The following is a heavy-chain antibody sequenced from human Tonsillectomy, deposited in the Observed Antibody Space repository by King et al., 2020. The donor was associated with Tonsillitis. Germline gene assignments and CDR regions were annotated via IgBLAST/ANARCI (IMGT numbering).Heavy chain of an antibody. D-gene: IGHD5-12*01. CDR2: IFYSGNT. J-gene: IGHJ4*02. V-gene: IGHV4-30-4*07. CDR1: GGSISSGDYS. CDR3: ARVYRGGYDGYFDY. Sequence: VQLVESGPGLVKPSQTLSLTCGVSGGSISSGDYSWSWIRQPPGKGLEWIGYIFYSGNTYYNPSLKSRVSISVDTSKNQFSLKLSSVTAADTAVYYCARVYRGGYDGYFDYWGQGTLVTVSS.